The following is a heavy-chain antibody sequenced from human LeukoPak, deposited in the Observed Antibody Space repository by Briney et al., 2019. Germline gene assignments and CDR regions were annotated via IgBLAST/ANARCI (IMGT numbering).Heavy chain of an antibody. CDR3: AKDRDTYGYVTSFDY. CDR1: GFTFSNYA. D-gene: IGHD5-18*01. V-gene: IGHV3-23*01. J-gene: IGHJ4*02. CDR2: ISGSGGST. Sequence: GSLRLSCAASGFTFSNYAMSWVRQAPGKGLEGVSAISGSGGSTYYADSVKGRFTISRDNSKNTLYLQMNSLRAEDTAVYYCAKDRDTYGYVTSFDYWGQGTLVTVSS.